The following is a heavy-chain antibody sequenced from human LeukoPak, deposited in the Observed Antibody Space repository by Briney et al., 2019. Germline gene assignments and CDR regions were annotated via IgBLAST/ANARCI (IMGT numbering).Heavy chain of an antibody. D-gene: IGHD3-9*01. J-gene: IGHJ6*03. CDR1: GYTFTSYY. V-gene: IGHV1-46*01. CDR3: AREHYDILTGYYVYYYYYMDV. CDR2: INPTGGST. Sequence: ASVKVSCKASGYTFTSYYMHWVRQAPGQGLEWMGLINPTGGSTGYAQKFQGRVTMTRDMSTSTVYMELRSLRSDDTAVYYCAREHYDILTGYYVYYYYYMDVWGKGTTVTVSS.